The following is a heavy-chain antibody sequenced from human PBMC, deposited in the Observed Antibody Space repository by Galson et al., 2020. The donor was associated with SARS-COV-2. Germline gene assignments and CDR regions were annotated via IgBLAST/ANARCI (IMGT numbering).Heavy chain of an antibody. CDR1: GYTLTELS. CDR2: FDPEDGET. J-gene: IGHJ6*02. V-gene: IGHV1-24*01. Sequence: ASVTVPCRVSGYTLTELSMHWVRQAPGNGLEWMGGFDPEDGETNYAQKFEDRVTMTEDTSTDTAYMELSSLRSEDTAVYYCAADGYYYDSSGYYYRIPYYYGMDVWGQGTTVTVSS. D-gene: IGHD3-22*01. CDR3: AADGYYYDSSGYYYRIPYYYGMDV.